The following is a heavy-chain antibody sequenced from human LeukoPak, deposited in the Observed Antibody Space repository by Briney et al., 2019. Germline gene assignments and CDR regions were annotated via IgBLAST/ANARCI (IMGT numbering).Heavy chain of an antibody. CDR3: ASEYSSGWYSMVNADAFDI. CDR2: IYYSGST. Sequence: SETLSLTCTVSGGSISSGGYYWSWIRQHPGKGLEWIGYIYYSGSTYYNPSLKSRVTISVDTSKNQFSLKLSSVTAADTAVYYCASEYSSGWYSMVNADAFDIWGQGTMVTVSS. J-gene: IGHJ3*02. V-gene: IGHV4-31*03. CDR1: GGSISSGGYY. D-gene: IGHD6-19*01.